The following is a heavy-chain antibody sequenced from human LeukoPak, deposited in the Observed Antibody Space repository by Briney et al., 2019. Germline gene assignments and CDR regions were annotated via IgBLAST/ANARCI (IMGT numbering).Heavy chain of an antibody. CDR1: GFTFSSYA. Sequence: QPGGSLRLSCAASGFTFSSYAMSWVRQAPGKGLEWVSAISGSGGSTYYADSVKGRFTISRDTSKNTVYLQMDSLRADDTAVYYCARDQAVAGTNWFDPWGQGTLVTVSS. CDR2: ISGSGGST. V-gene: IGHV3-23*01. D-gene: IGHD6-19*01. CDR3: ARDQAVAGTNWFDP. J-gene: IGHJ5*02.